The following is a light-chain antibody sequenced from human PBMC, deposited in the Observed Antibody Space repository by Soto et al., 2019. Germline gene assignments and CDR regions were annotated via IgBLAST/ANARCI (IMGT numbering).Light chain of an antibody. V-gene: IGLV1-40*01. CDR3: QSYDSRLSAYV. Sequence: QSVLAQRPSVSGAPGQKVTISCTGSSSNIGAGYDLHWYQQLPGTAPKLLLYGNSNRPSGVPDRFSGSKSGTSASLAITGLQAEDEADYYCQSYDSRLSAYVFGTGTKVTV. CDR2: GNS. CDR1: SSNIGAGYD. J-gene: IGLJ1*01.